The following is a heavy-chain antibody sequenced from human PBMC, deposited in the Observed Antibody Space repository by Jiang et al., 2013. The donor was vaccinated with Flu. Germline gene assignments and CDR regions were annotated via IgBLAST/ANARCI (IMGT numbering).Heavy chain of an antibody. D-gene: IGHD3-10*01. V-gene: IGHV5-51*01. CDR2: IYPGDSDT. Sequence: GAEVKKPGESLKISCKGSGYSFTSYWIGWVRQMPGKGLEWMGIIYPGDSDTRYSPSFQGQVTISADKSISTAYLQWSSLKASDTAMYYCARWLLDGREPYGSGSIGAFDIWGQGTMVTVSS. J-gene: IGHJ3*02. CDR1: GYSFTSYW. CDR3: ARWLLDGREPYGSGSIGAFDI.